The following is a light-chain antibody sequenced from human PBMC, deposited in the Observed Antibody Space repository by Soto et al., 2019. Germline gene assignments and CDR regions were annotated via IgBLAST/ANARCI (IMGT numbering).Light chain of an antibody. V-gene: IGKV1D-13*01. J-gene: IGKJ1*01. CDR3: QQYNNYPWT. Sequence: AIQLTQSPSSLSASVGDRVTITCRASRSITIYLNWYQQKPGKAPNLLIYDASSLESGVPARFSGGGSGTEFTLTISSLQPDDFSTFYCQQYNNYPWTFGQGTKVDIK. CDR2: DAS. CDR1: RSITIY.